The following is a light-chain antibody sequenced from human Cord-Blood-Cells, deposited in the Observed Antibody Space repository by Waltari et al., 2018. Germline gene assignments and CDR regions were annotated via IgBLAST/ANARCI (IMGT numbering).Light chain of an antibody. Sequence: EIVLTQSPATLSLSPGERATLSCRASQSVSSYLAWYQQKPGQAPRLLIYDASNRATGIPARLSGSGSGRDFTLTISSLAHEDFAVYYCQQRSNWPPLTFGGGSKVEIK. V-gene: IGKV3-11*02. CDR3: QQRSNWPPLT. J-gene: IGKJ4*01. CDR2: DAS. CDR1: QSVSSY.